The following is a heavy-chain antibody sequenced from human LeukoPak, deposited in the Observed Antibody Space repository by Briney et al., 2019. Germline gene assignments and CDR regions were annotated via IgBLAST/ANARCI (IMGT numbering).Heavy chain of an antibody. J-gene: IGHJ6*02. CDR3: AREAQTRNWNYVSYYGMDV. CDR2: INPNSGNT. Sequence: ASVKVSCKASGYTFTGYYMHWVRQAPGQGLEWMGWINPNSGNTGYAQKFQGRVTMTRNTSISTAYMELSSLRSEDTAVYYCAREAQTRNWNYVSYYGMDVWGQGTTVTVSS. V-gene: IGHV1-8*02. CDR1: GYTFTGYY. D-gene: IGHD1-7*01.